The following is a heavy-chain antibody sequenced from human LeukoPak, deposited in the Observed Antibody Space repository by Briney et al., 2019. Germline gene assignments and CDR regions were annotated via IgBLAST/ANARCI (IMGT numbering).Heavy chain of an antibody. CDR3: ARINSHSDNYYYPWFDP. CDR2: INHSGST. J-gene: IGHJ5*02. V-gene: IGHV4-34*01. Sequence: SETLSLTCVVYGGSFSGYYWSWIRQPPGKGLEWIGEINHSGSTNYNPSLKSRVTISVDTSKNQFSLKLSSVTAADTALYYCARINSHSDNYYYPWFDPWGQGILVTVSS. D-gene: IGHD3-22*01. CDR1: GGSFSGYY.